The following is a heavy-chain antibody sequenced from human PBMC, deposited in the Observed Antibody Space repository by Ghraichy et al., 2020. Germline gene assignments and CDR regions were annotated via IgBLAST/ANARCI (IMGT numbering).Heavy chain of an antibody. J-gene: IGHJ4*02. V-gene: IGHV3-53*01. CDR2: IHSGVAT. Sequence: GGSLRLSCAASGFTVSNNYMNWVRQAPGKGLEWVSTIHSGVATYYADSVKGRFTISRDNSKNTLYLQMNSLRVEDTAVYYCARGLEYNWNDLGYWGQGTLVTFSS. CDR3: ARGLEYNWNDLGY. D-gene: IGHD1-20*01. CDR1: GFTVSNNY.